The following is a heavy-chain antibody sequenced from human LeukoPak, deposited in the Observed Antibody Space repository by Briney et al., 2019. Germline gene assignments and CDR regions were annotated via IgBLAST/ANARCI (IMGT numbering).Heavy chain of an antibody. CDR1: GFTFSSYW. J-gene: IGHJ4*02. V-gene: IGHV3-74*01. CDR2: IDSDGSST. CDR3: LRDRVAVTAADSFDY. D-gene: IGHD2-21*02. Sequence: GGSLRLSCAAPGFTFSSYWMHWVRQTPGKGLVWVSRIDSDGSSTRYADSVKGRFTISRDNAKNTLYLQMNSLRVEDTAVYYCLRDRVAVTAADSFDYWGQGTLVTVSS.